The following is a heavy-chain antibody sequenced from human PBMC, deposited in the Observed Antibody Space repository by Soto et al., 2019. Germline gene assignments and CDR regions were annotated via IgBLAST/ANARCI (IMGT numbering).Heavy chain of an antibody. CDR2: INHRGYT. V-gene: IGHV4-34*01. Sequence: QAQLQQWGAGLLKPSETLSLTCAVYGGSFSGYYWSWIRQPPGKGLEWIGEINHRGYTTYNPSLKSRVTISVDTSKNQFSLKLSSVTAADTAVYYCARVDIVTTNWFDPWGQGTPVTVSS. CDR1: GGSFSGYY. D-gene: IGHD5-12*01. CDR3: ARVDIVTTNWFDP. J-gene: IGHJ5*02.